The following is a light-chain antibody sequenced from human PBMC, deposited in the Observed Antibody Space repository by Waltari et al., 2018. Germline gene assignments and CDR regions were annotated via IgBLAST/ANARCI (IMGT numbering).Light chain of an antibody. Sequence: SYDLTQPSSVSVAPGQTAPIPCPGRTVGHYDVNWHPKKTGLSPVLVIYEDSLRASGIPERFSGSNSANTATLIIREAQVVDEAEYYCQVWHSSTAVFGGGTKLTVL. CDR2: EDS. J-gene: IGLJ2*01. CDR1: TVGHYD. CDR3: QVWHSSTAV. V-gene: IGLV3-1*01.